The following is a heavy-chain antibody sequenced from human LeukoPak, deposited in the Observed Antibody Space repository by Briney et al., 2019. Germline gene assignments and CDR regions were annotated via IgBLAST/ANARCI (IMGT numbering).Heavy chain of an antibody. V-gene: IGHV3-7*01. D-gene: IGHD3-3*01. Sequence: PGGSLRLSCAASGFTFSSYWMTWVRQAPGKRLEWVANIKQDGSEKYYVGSVKGRFTISKDNAKNSLYLQMNSLRAEDTAVYYCARDGGRNNDYWGQGILVTVSS. CDR2: IKQDGSEK. CDR3: ARDGGRNNDY. CDR1: GFTFSSYW. J-gene: IGHJ4*02.